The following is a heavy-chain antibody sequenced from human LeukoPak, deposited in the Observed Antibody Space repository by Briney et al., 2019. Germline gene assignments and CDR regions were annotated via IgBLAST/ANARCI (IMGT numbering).Heavy chain of an antibody. CDR1: GGSISSYY. CDR2: IYYSGST. Sequence: PSETLSLTCTVSGGSISSYYWGWIRQPPGKGLEWIGYIYYSGSTNYNPSLKSRVTISVDTSKNQFSLKLSSVTAADTAVYYCARGPGDGSGYPDDAFDIWGQGTMVTVSS. V-gene: IGHV4-59*01. CDR3: ARGPGDGSGYPDDAFDI. D-gene: IGHD3-22*01. J-gene: IGHJ3*02.